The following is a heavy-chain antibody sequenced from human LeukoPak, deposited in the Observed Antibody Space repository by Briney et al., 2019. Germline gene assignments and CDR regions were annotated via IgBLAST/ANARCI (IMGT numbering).Heavy chain of an antibody. V-gene: IGHV4-34*01. D-gene: IGHD3-22*01. CDR2: INRNGNT. CDR1: GGSFTGYY. CDR3: ARIVLPYYYDTAALKGYFDL. Sequence: SETLSLTCAVYGGSFTGYYWSWIRQPPGKGLEWIGEINRNGNTNYNPSLKSRVTMSVDTSKKQFSLNLSSVTAADTAVYYCARIVLPYYYDTAALKGYFDLWGRGTLVTVSS. J-gene: IGHJ2*01.